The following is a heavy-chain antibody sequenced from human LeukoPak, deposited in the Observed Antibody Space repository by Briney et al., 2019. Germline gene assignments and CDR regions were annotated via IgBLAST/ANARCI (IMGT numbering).Heavy chain of an antibody. CDR1: GYTFTDYY. CDR2: VDPEDGET. Sequence: ASVKVSCKVSGYTFTDYYMQWVQQAPGKGLEWMGLVDPEDGETIYAEKFQGRVTITADTSIDTAYMELSSLRSEDTAVYYCAILIVAGTHFDYWGQGTLVTVSS. V-gene: IGHV1-69-2*01. J-gene: IGHJ4*02. D-gene: IGHD6-19*01. CDR3: AILIVAGTHFDY.